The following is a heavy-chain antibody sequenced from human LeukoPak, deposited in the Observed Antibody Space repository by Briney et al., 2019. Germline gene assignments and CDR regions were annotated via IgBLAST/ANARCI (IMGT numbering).Heavy chain of an antibody. Sequence: GGSLRLSCAASGFTFSSYAMSWVRQAPGKGLEWVANIKQDGSEKYYVDSVKGRFTISRDNAKNSLYLQMNSLRAEDTAVYYCARTRWPGGGRPYYFGYWGQGTLVTVSS. CDR1: GFTFSSYA. CDR3: ARTRWPGGGRPYYFGY. V-gene: IGHV3-7*01. J-gene: IGHJ4*02. CDR2: IKQDGSEK. D-gene: IGHD4-23*01.